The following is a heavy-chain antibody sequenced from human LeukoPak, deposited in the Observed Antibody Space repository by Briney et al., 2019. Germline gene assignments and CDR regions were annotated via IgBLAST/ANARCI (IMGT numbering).Heavy chain of an antibody. V-gene: IGHV1-18*01. Sequence: ASVKVPCKASGYTFTSYGISWVRQAPGQGLEWMGWISAYNGNTNYAQKLQGRVTMTTDTSTSTAYMELRSLRSDDTAVYYCAREMITFGGVIVHMDAFDIWGQGTMVTVSS. CDR2: ISAYNGNT. CDR1: GYTFTSYG. J-gene: IGHJ3*02. D-gene: IGHD3-16*02. CDR3: AREMITFGGVIVHMDAFDI.